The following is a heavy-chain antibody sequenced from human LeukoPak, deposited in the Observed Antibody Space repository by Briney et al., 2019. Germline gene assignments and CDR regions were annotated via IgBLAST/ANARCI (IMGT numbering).Heavy chain of an antibody. CDR1: GFTFSTYG. J-gene: IGHJ6*02. CDR3: ARYYGSGRGYYGLDV. V-gene: IGHV3-30*03. CDR2: IPYDGSNR. Sequence: GRSLRLSCEASGFTFSTYGMHWVRQAPGKGLEWITLIPYDGSNRYYADSVKGRFTISRDNSKNTLYLQMNSLRAEDTAVYYCARYYGSGRGYYGLDVWGQGTTVTVFS. D-gene: IGHD3-10*01.